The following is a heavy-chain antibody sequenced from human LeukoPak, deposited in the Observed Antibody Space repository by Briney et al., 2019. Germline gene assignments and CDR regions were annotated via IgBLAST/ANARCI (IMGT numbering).Heavy chain of an antibody. D-gene: IGHD3-10*01. CDR1: GFTFSRYA. CDR2: ISTTSSSSYI. J-gene: IGHJ6*03. CDR3: ARVMAGYSYMDV. V-gene: IGHV3-21*01. Sequence: GGSLRLSCAASGFTFSRYAMNWVRQAPGKGLEWVSSISTTSSSSYIHYADSMKGRFTISRDNAKSSLYLQKNSLRAEDTAVYYCARVMAGYSYMDVWGKGTTVTVSS.